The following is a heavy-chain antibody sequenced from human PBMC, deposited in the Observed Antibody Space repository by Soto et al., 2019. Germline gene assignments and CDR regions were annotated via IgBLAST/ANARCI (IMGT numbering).Heavy chain of an antibody. CDR3: AKDRNYYDSSGYYFDY. Sequence: PGGSLRLSCAASGFTFSSYGMHWVRQAPGKGLEWVAVISYDGSNKYYADSVKGRFTISRDNSKNTLYLQMNSLRAEDTAVYYCAKDRNYYDSSGYYFDYWGQGTLVTVSS. V-gene: IGHV3-30*18. J-gene: IGHJ4*02. D-gene: IGHD3-22*01. CDR1: GFTFSSYG. CDR2: ISYDGSNK.